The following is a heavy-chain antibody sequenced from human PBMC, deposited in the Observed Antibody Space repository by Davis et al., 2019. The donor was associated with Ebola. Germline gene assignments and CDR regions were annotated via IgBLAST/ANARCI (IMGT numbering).Heavy chain of an antibody. V-gene: IGHV3-21*01. CDR3: ATELVTSAFDI. Sequence: GESLKISCAASGFTFSSYSMNWVRQAPGKGLEWVSSISSSSSYIYYADSVKGRFTISRDNAKNSLYLQMNSLRAEDTAVYYCATELVTSAFDIWGQGTMVTVSS. J-gene: IGHJ3*02. D-gene: IGHD6-6*01. CDR1: GFTFSSYS. CDR2: ISSSSSYI.